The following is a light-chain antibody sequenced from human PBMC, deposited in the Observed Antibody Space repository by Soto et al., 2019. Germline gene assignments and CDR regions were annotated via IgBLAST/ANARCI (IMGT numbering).Light chain of an antibody. J-gene: IGKJ1*01. CDR1: QSVLYSSNNKNY. CDR3: QQYYTTPWT. V-gene: IGKV4-1*01. Sequence: DIVMTQSPDSLAVSLGERATINCKSSQSVLYSSNNKNYLAWYQQKPGQPPKALIYCASTRESGVPDRFSGSGSVTDFTLTISSLQAEDVAVYYCQQYYTTPWTFGPGTKVEIK. CDR2: CAS.